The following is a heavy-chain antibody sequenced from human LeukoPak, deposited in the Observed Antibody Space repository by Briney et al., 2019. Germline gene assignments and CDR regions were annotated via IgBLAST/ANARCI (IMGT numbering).Heavy chain of an antibody. CDR1: GGSISSGSYY. D-gene: IGHD1-26*01. CDR2: IYTSGST. CDR3: ARDKLRGSAGNYYYMDV. V-gene: IGHV4-61*02. J-gene: IGHJ6*03. Sequence: SETLSLTCTVSGGSISSGSYYWSWIRQPAGKGLEWIGRIYTSGSTNYNPSLKSRVTISVDTSKNQFSLKLSSVTAADTAVYYCARDKLRGSAGNYYYMDVWGKGTTVTVSS.